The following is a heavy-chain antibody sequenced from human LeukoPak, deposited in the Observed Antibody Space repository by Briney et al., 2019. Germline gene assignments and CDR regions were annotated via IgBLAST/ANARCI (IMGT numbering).Heavy chain of an antibody. V-gene: IGHV3-23*01. Sequence: GGSLRLSCAASGFTVSSNYMSWVRQAPGKGLEWVSGISGSGGSTNYADSVKGRFTISRDNSKNTLYLQMNSLRAEDTAEYFCAKAMRLTTMTTGDNTDYWGQGTLVTVSS. CDR1: GFTVSSNY. CDR2: ISGSGGST. J-gene: IGHJ4*02. CDR3: AKAMRLTTMTTGDNTDY. D-gene: IGHD4-17*01.